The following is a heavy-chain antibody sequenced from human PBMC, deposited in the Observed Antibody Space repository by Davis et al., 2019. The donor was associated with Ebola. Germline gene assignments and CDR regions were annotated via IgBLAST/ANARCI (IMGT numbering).Heavy chain of an antibody. V-gene: IGHV3-30*18. J-gene: IGHJ6*02. CDR2: ISYDGSNK. D-gene: IGHD5-24*01. Sequence: PGGSLRLSCAASGFTFSSYGMHWVRQAPGKGLEWVAVISYDGSNKYYADSVKGRFTISRDNSKNTLYLQMNSLRAEDTAVYYCAKDQWWLQSGYYYYGMDVWGQGTTVTVSS. CDR3: AKDQWWLQSGYYYYGMDV. CDR1: GFTFSSYG.